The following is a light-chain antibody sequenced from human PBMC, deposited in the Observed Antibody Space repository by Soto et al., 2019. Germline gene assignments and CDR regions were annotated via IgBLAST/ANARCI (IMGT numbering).Light chain of an antibody. V-gene: IGKV3-20*01. J-gene: IGKJ4*01. CDR3: QQCGDFPLT. CDR2: GAS. CDR1: QSVSSSY. Sequence: EIVLTQSPGTLSLSPGERATLSCRASQSVSSSYLAWYQQKPGQAPRLLIYGASTTATGIPDRFSGSGSGTDFTLTISRLKPEDFAVYYCQQCGDFPLTFGGGTKVENK.